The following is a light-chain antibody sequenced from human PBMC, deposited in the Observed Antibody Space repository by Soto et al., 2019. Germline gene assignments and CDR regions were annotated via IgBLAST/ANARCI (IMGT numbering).Light chain of an antibody. J-gene: IGKJ1*01. V-gene: IGKV1-39*01. Sequence: DIQMTQSPSSLSASVGARVTITCRASQSISSYVNWYQQKPGTAPRLLIYRASSVKSGVPPRFSGSGSGRDFTLTISSLRPEDVATYFCQHSYSSPPWTFGQGTKVDIK. CDR1: QSISSY. CDR2: RAS. CDR3: QHSYSSPPWT.